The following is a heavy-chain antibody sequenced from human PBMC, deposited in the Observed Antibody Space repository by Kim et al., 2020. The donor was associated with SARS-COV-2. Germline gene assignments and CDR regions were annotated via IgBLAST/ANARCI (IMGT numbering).Heavy chain of an antibody. J-gene: IGHJ6*02. D-gene: IGHD3-10*01. Sequence: SVKGRLTISRDNSKNTLYLQMNSLRAEDTAVYYCAKVLWFGTYYYYGMDVWGQGTTVTVSS. V-gene: IGHV3-23*01. CDR3: AKVLWFGTYYYYGMDV.